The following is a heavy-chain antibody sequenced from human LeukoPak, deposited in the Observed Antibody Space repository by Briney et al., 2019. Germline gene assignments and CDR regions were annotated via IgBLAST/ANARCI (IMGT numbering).Heavy chain of an antibody. D-gene: IGHD6-13*01. V-gene: IGHV3-53*04. CDR1: GFTVSSNY. CDR3: ARDSLAAAGTSV. CDR2: IYSGGST. J-gene: IGHJ4*02. Sequence: GALRLSCAASGFTVSSNYMRWVRQAPGKGLEWVSVIYSGGSTYYADSVKGRFTISRHNSKNTLYLQMNSLRAEDTAVYYCARDSLAAAGTSVWGQGTLVTVSS.